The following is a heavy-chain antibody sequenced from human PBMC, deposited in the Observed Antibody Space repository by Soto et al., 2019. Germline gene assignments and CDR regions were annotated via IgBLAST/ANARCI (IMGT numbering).Heavy chain of an antibody. CDR2: MNPNSGNT. Sequence: ASVKVSCKASGYTFTSYDINWVRQATGQGLEWMGWMNPNSGNTGYAQKFQGRVTMTRNTSISTAYMELSSLRSGDTAVYYCAGGDRYSSSWGYYYYGMDVWGQGTTVTVSS. J-gene: IGHJ6*02. CDR1: GYTFTSYD. V-gene: IGHV1-8*01. CDR3: AGGDRYSSSWGYYYYGMDV. D-gene: IGHD6-13*01.